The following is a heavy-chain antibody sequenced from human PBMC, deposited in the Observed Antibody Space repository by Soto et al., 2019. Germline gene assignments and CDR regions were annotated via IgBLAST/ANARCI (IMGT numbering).Heavy chain of an antibody. CDR2: IGTAGDP. J-gene: IGHJ6*02. Sequence: GGSLRLSCAASGFTFSSYDMHWVRQVTGKGLEWVSAIGTAGDPYYPGSVKGRFTISRENAKNSLYLQVNSLRAGDTAVYYCARGAGYYGSGSYYGMDVWGQGTTVTVS. V-gene: IGHV3-13*05. CDR1: GFTFSSYD. CDR3: ARGAGYYGSGSYYGMDV. D-gene: IGHD3-10*01.